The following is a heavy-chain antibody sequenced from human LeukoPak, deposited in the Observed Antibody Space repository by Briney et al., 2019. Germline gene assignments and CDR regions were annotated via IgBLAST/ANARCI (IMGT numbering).Heavy chain of an antibody. CDR2: INPSGGST. V-gene: IGHV1-46*01. Sequence: GASVKVSCTASGYTFTSYYMHWVRQAPGQGLEWMGIINPSGGSTSYAQKFQGRVTMTRDTSTSTVYMELSSLRSEDTAVYYCARADPTLVVDYWGQGTLVTVSS. CDR1: GYTFTSYY. CDR3: ARADPTLVVDY. J-gene: IGHJ4*02.